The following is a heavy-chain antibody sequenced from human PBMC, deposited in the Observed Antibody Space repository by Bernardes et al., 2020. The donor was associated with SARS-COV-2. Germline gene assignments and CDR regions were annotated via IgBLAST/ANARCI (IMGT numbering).Heavy chain of an antibody. CDR2: IYYSGST. J-gene: IGHJ4*02. V-gene: IGHV4-39*01. Sequence: SETLSLTCTVSGGSIGSKSYYWGWVRQPPGKGLEWIGNIYYSGSTFYNPSLQSRVTISVDTSKNPLSLRLNSVTAADTAVYYCAGVDYNESDGYYYPFDYWGRGALVTVSS. D-gene: IGHD3-22*01. CDR1: GGSIGSKSYY. CDR3: AGVDYNESDGYYYPFDY.